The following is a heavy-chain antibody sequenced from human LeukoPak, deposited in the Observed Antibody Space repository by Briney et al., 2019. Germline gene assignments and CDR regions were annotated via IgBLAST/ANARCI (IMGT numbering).Heavy chain of an antibody. CDR3: AKGLSSGWNLKGSDY. J-gene: IGHJ4*02. V-gene: IGHV3-53*01. CDR1: GFTVSSNY. CDR2: IYSGGST. D-gene: IGHD6-19*01. Sequence: GGSLRLSCAASGFTVSSNYMSWVRQAPGKGLEWVSVIYSGGSTYYADSVKGRFTISRDNSRDNSKNTVYLQMNSLSAEDTAVYYCAKGLSSGWNLKGSDYWGKGTLVTVSS.